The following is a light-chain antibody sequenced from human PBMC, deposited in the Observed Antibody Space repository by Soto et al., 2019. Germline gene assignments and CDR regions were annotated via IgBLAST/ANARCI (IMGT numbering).Light chain of an antibody. CDR2: LGS. J-gene: IGKJ2*01. V-gene: IGKV2-28*01. CDR3: MQALQSPNT. CDR1: QSLLHSNGYNY. Sequence: DIVMTQSPLSLPVTPGEPASISCRSSQSLLHSNGYNYLDWYLQKPGQSPQHLIYLGSNRASGVHDRFSGSGSGTDFTLKISRVEAEDVGVYYCMQALQSPNTCRQGTKLEIK.